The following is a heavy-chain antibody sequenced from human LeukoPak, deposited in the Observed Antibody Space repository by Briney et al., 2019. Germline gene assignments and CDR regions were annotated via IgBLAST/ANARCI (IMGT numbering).Heavy chain of an antibody. CDR1: GFTFSSHW. CDR3: AKGIYSSGWSYFDY. Sequence: GGSLRLSCAASGFTFSSHWMTWVRQAPGKRLEWVANIKQDGSEKYHVDSVKGRFTISRDNAKNSLYLQMNSLRAEDTAVYYCAKGIYSSGWSYFDYWGHGTLVTVSS. V-gene: IGHV3-7*03. J-gene: IGHJ4*01. D-gene: IGHD6-19*01. CDR2: IKQDGSEK.